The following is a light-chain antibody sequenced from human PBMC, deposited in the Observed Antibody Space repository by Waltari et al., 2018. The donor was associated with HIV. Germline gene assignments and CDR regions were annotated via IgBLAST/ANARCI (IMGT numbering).Light chain of an antibody. CDR1: QTISTTY. CDR2: AAA. J-gene: IGKJ1*01. V-gene: IGKV3-20*01. CDR3: QQYIGSPRT. Sequence: EIVLTQSPGTVSVSPGEEATVSCRASQTISTTYVAWYQQQIVQPPRLLIDAAATRGAGGQDRVSGSGSGKDLTLTISGREPEDCAGYYCQQYIGSPRTFGQGTKGESK.